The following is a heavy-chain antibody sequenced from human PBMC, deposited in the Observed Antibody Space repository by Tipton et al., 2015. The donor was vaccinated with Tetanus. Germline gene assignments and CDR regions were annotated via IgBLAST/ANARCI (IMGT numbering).Heavy chain of an antibody. CDR3: ARVGYCSGGSCYENYYYGMDV. Sequence: QLVQSGAEVKKPGASVKVSCKASGYTFTSYDINWVRQATGQGLEWMGWMNPNSGNTGYAQKVQGRVTMTRNPSISTAYMELSSLRPEDTAVYYCARVGYCSGGSCYENYYYGMDVWGQGTTVTVSS. D-gene: IGHD2-15*01. CDR2: MNPNSGNT. J-gene: IGHJ6*02. CDR1: GYTFTSYD. V-gene: IGHV1-8*01.